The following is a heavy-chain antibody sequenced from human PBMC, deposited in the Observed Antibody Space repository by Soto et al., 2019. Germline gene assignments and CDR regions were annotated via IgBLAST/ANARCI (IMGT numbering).Heavy chain of an antibody. D-gene: IGHD2-21*02. J-gene: IGHJ4*02. V-gene: IGHV1-8*01. Sequence: ASVRVSCKASGYTFTDYDINWVRQASGQGLEYMGWMSPESGNTGYAPQFQGRVTMTRNTSISTAYMELSSLRSEDTAVYYCEVTTGYWGQGTKVTVSS. CDR2: MSPESGNT. CDR1: GYTFTDYD. CDR3: EVTTGY.